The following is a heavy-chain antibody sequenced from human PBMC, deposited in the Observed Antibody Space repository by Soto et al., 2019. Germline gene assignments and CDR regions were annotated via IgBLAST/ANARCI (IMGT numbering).Heavy chain of an antibody. D-gene: IGHD2-15*01. J-gene: IGHJ5*02. CDR3: VRGYCSGSSCCWSFNWFDP. CDR2: ISTYNGNT. V-gene: IGHV1-18*01. CDR1: GYTFTRYG. Sequence: QVQLVQSGAEVKKPGASVKVSCKASGYTFTRYGISWVRQAPGQGLEWMGWISTYNGNTNYAQKLQGRVTMTTDTATSTASMELSSLTSDDTAVYYCVRGYCSGSSCCWSFNWFDPWGQGTLVSVSS.